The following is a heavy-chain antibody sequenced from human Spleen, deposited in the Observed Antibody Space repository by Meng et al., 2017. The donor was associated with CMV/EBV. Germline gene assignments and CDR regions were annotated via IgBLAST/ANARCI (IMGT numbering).Heavy chain of an antibody. D-gene: IGHD6-13*01. J-gene: IGHJ4*02. Sequence: TLKESGPTLVKPTHTLTLTCHISGFSLSTSGVCLGWIRQPPGKALEWLALIYWDDDKRYSPSLKSRLTITKDTSKNQVVLTMTNMDPVDTATYYCAHIVSLPGIAAAGLFDYWGQGTLVTVFS. CDR3: AHIVSLPGIAAAGLFDY. CDR2: IYWDDDK. CDR1: GFSLSTSGVC. V-gene: IGHV2-5*02.